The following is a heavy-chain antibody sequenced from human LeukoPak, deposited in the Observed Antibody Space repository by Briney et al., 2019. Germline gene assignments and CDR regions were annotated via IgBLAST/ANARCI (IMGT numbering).Heavy chain of an antibody. CDR3: AKSGCSSTSCYSILSGWLDP. J-gene: IGHJ5*02. D-gene: IGHD2-2*02. Sequence: GGSLRLSCVASGFTFSNYWMHWVRQPPGKGLVWVSRIYVDGRTTNYADSVKGRFTISRDNAKNTLYLQMNSLRAEDTAVYYCAKSGCSSTSCYSILSGWLDPWGQGTLVTVSS. CDR1: GFTFSNYW. V-gene: IGHV3-74*01. CDR2: IYVDGRTT.